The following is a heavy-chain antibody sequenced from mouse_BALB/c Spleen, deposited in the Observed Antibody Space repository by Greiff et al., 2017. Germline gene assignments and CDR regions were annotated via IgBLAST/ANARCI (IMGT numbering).Heavy chain of an antibody. J-gene: IGHJ4*01. D-gene: IGHD2-3*01. CDR1: GYTFTSYW. CDR2: IFPGTGTT. V-gene: IGHV1S132*01. Sequence: QVQLKESGAELVKPGASVKLSCKTSGYTFTSYWIQWVKQRPGQGLGWIGEIFPGTGTTYYNEKFKGKATLTIDTSSSTAYMQLSSLTSEDSAVYFCARGDDGYYLYYAMDYWGQGTSVTGSS. CDR3: ARGDDGYYLYYAMDY.